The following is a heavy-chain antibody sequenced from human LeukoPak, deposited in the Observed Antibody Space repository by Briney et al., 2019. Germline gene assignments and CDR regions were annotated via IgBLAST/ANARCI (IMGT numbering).Heavy chain of an antibody. J-gene: IGHJ4*02. Sequence: GGSLRLSCVGSGFTFSNSWMGWVRQAPGKGLEWVANVQHIGGETYYVDSVKGRFTISRDNAKNSVYLQMNSLRAEDTAVYYCAREVGATEPFDYWGQGTLVTVSS. D-gene: IGHD1-26*01. CDR3: AREVGATEPFDY. CDR1: GFTFSNSW. CDR2: VQHIGGET. V-gene: IGHV3-7*01.